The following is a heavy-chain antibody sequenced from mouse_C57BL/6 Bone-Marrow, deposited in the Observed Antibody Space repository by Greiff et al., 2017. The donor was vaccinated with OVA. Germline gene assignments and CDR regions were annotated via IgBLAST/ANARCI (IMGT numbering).Heavy chain of an antibody. CDR3: ARLSRTDLDY. CDR2: LYPGDGDT. J-gene: IGHJ4*01. Sequence: QVQLQQSGPELVKPGASVKLSCKASGYAFSSSWMNWVKQRPGKGLEWIGRLYPGDGDTNYNGKFKGQATLTADKSSSTAYMQRSSLTSEVSSVYFCARLSRTDLDYWGQGTTVTVSS. V-gene: IGHV1-82*01. CDR1: GYAFSSSW.